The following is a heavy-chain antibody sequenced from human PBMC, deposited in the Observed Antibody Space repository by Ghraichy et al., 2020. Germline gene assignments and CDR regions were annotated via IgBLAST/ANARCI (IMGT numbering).Heavy chain of an antibody. Sequence: PETLSLTCTVSGGSISSSSYYWGWIRQPPGKGLEWIGSIYYSGSTYYNPSLKSRVTISVDTSKNQFSLKLSSVTAADTAVYYCARHEGYDSSGLGDYWGQGTLVTVSS. D-gene: IGHD3-22*01. CDR1: GGSISSSSYY. V-gene: IGHV4-39*01. J-gene: IGHJ4*02. CDR3: ARHEGYDSSGLGDY. CDR2: IYYSGST.